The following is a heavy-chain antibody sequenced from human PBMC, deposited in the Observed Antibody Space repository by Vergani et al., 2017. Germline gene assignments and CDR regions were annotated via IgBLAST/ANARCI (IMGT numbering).Heavy chain of an antibody. J-gene: IGHJ5*02. D-gene: IGHD2-2*02. CDR3: ARDYCGSTSCYSRWVDP. CDR2: IIPIFGTA. V-gene: IGHV1-69*01. CDR1: GGTFSSYA. Sequence: QVQLVQSGAEVKKPGSSVKVSCKASGGTFSSYAISWVRQAPGQGLEWMGGIIPIFGTANYAQKFQGRVTITADESTSAAYMELSSLRSEDTAVYYCARDYCGSTSCYSRWVDPWGQGTLVTVSA.